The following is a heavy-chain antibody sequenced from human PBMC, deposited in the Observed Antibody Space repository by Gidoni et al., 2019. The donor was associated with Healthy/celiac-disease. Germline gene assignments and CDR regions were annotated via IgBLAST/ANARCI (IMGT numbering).Heavy chain of an antibody. CDR1: GYTFTSYY. J-gene: IGHJ6*02. CDR2: RNPSGGST. Sequence: QVQLVQSGAEVKKPGASVKVSCTASGYTFTSYYLHWVRQAPGQGLEWMGIRNPSGGSTSYAQKFQGRVTMTRDTSTSTVYMELSSLRSEDTAVYYCAIEMELDTATRDTYYYYGMDVWGQGTTVTVSS. CDR3: AIEMELDTATRDTYYYYGMDV. V-gene: IGHV1-46*01. D-gene: IGHD5-18*01.